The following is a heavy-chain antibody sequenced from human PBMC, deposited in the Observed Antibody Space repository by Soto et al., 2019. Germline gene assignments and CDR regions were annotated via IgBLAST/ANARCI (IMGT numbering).Heavy chain of an antibody. CDR1: GYMFTSYA. Sequence: ASVKVSCKASGYMFTSYAISWVRQAPGQGLEWMGWISAYNGNTNYAQKLQGRVTMTTDTSTSTVYMELRSLRSDDTAVYYCAKDVWQWLVKGMGYYFDYWGQGTLVTVSS. V-gene: IGHV1-18*01. CDR3: AKDVWQWLVKGMGYYFDY. J-gene: IGHJ4*02. D-gene: IGHD6-19*01. CDR2: ISAYNGNT.